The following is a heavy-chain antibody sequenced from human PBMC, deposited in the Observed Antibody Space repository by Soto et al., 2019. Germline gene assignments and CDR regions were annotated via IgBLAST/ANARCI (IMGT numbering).Heavy chain of an antibody. CDR2: ISGDGSNT. CDR3: ARGGPYASGSSYFDY. CDR1: GFTLSRHW. Sequence: EVRLVESGGGLVQPGGSLRLSCAASGFTLSRHWMHWVRQAPGKGLLWLSRISGDGSNTNNADSVKGRFTSSRDNPKNTQYLQMNSLRVEDTAVYFCARGGPYASGSSYFDYWGQGVLVTVSS. V-gene: IGHV3-74*01. J-gene: IGHJ4*02. D-gene: IGHD3-10*01.